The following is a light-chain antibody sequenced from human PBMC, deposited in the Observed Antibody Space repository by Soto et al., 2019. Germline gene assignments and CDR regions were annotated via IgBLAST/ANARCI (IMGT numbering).Light chain of an antibody. CDR2: DVS. V-gene: IGLV2-8*01. CDR1: SSDVGGHNY. Sequence: QSALTQPPSASGSPGQSVTISCTGTSSDVGGHNYVSWYQQHPGKVPKLIIYDVSKRSSGVPDRFSASKSGNTASLTVSGLQAEDEAEYYCSSYGGSTNFVIFGGRTKLTVL. CDR3: SSYGGSTNFVI. J-gene: IGLJ2*01.